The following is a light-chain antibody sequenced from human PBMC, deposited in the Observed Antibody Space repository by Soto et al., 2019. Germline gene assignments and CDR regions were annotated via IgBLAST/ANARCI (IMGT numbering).Light chain of an antibody. J-gene: IGKJ3*01. CDR2: DVS. V-gene: IGKV1-39*01. CDR3: QPTYSPPLT. Sequence: DIQMTQSLSSLSASVGDRVTITCRARQSVIAFLNWYQQKPGEAPKLLIFDVSVLESGVPSRFSAGGSETDFTLSITSLQPQDFATYYCQPTYSPPLTFGPGTKVDIK. CDR1: QSVIAF.